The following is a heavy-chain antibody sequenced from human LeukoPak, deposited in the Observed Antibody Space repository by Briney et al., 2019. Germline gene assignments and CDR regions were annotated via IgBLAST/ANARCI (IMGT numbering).Heavy chain of an antibody. V-gene: IGHV1-18*01. D-gene: IGHD6-13*01. Sequence: ASMKVSCKASGYTFTNYAFSWVRQAPGQGLEWMGWVSAYNGNTNYAQKFRGRVTMTTDTSTTTAYMELRSLRSDDTTVYYCARDGGPPGIAAAPDYWGQGTLVTVSS. CDR2: VSAYNGNT. CDR3: ARDGGPPGIAAAPDY. J-gene: IGHJ4*02. CDR1: GYTFTNYA.